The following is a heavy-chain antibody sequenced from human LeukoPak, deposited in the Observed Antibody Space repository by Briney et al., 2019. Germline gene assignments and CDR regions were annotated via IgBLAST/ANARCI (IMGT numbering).Heavy chain of an antibody. D-gene: IGHD6-13*01. V-gene: IGHV3-7*01. CDR2: IKQDGSEK. CDR3: AREGITAAADY. J-gene: IGHJ4*02. Sequence: GGSLRLSCAASGFTFSSYWMSWVRQAPGKGLEWVANIKQDGSEKYYVDSVKGRFTISRDNAKNSLYLQVNSLRAEDTAVYYCAREGITAAADYWGQGTLVTVSS. CDR1: GFTFSSYW.